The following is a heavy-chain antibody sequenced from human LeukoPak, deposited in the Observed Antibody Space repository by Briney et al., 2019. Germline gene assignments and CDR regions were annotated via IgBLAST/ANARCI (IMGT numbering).Heavy chain of an antibody. V-gene: IGHV1-8*01. Sequence: ASVKVSCKASGYTFTSYDINWVRQATGQGLEWMGWMNPNSGNTGYAQKFQGRVTMTRNTSISTAYMELSSLRSEDTAVYYCARGTYGSGSYCHYYYYMDVWGKGTTVTISS. CDR3: ARGTYGSGSYCHYYYYMDV. CDR2: MNPNSGNT. D-gene: IGHD3-10*01. J-gene: IGHJ6*03. CDR1: GYTFTSYD.